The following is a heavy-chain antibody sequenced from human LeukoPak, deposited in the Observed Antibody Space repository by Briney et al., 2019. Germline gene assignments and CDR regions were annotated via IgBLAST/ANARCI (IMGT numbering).Heavy chain of an antibody. V-gene: IGHV3-23*01. D-gene: IGHD6-13*01. CDR1: GFTFSAFG. J-gene: IGHJ4*02. Sequence: GGSLRLSCAASGFTFSAFGMNWVRQAPGKGLEWVSSISGSGGSTFYADSVKGRFTFSRDNSKSTLYLQMNSLRAEDTAVYYCAKDPLAAAGYYFDSWGQGTLVTVSS. CDR2: ISGSGGST. CDR3: AKDPLAAAGYYFDS.